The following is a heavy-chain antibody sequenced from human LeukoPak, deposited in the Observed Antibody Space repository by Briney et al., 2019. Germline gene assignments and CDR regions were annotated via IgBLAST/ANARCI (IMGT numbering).Heavy chain of an antibody. CDR1: GFTFSTYW. CDR2: IKQDGSEK. V-gene: IGHV3-7*03. D-gene: IGHD3-3*01. Sequence: GGSLRLSCAAPGFTFSTYWMSWVRQAPGKGLEWVANIKQDGSEKYYVDSVKGRFTVSRDNAKNSVYLQMNTLRAEDTAVYYCAKGVDYDFWSGYQDYWGQGTLVTVSS. CDR3: AKGVDYDFWSGYQDY. J-gene: IGHJ4*02.